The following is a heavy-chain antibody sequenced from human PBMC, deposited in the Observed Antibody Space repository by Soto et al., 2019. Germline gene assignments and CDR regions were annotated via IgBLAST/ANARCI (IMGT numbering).Heavy chain of an antibody. CDR3: ARGARGAFDL. CDR1: GFTFSYYW. J-gene: IGHJ3*01. V-gene: IGHV3-74*03. D-gene: IGHD1-26*01. CDR2: IHNDGSRT. Sequence: EVQLVESGGGLVQPGESLRLSCAASGFTFSYYWMHWVRQTPGKGLLWVSHIHNDGSRTTYADSVKGRFTISRDNARNTVYLQMNSLRDDDTAVYYCARGARGAFDLWGQGTAVTVSS.